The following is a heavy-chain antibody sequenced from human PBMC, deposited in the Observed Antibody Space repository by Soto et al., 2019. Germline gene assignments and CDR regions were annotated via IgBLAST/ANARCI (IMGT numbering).Heavy chain of an antibody. Sequence: VASVKVSCKSSGYILSDYCIHWGRQAPGQGLEWLGWMKPDDGGPNYAQNFQGRVIMTRDTSTGTDYMELTRLTSADTAVYFCVRDLRRQWQPLAPETYTGMDVWRQGTTVTVSS. J-gene: IGHJ6*02. CDR3: VRDLRRQWQPLAPETYTGMDV. CDR1: GYILSDYC. D-gene: IGHD6-19*01. V-gene: IGHV1-2*02. CDR2: MKPDDGGP.